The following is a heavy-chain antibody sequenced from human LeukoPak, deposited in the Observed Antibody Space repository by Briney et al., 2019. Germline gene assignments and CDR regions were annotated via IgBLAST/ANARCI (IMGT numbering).Heavy chain of an antibody. D-gene: IGHD3-22*01. V-gene: IGHV3-30*18. CDR3: AKDSSYYYDSNGYFDY. J-gene: IGHJ4*02. Sequence: GGSLRLSCAASGFTFSSYGMYWVRQAPGKGLEWVAVISYDGSNKYYADSVKGRFTISRDNSKNTLYLQMNSLRAEDTAVYYCAKDSSYYYDSNGYFDYWGQGTLVTVSS. CDR1: GFTFSSYG. CDR2: ISYDGSNK.